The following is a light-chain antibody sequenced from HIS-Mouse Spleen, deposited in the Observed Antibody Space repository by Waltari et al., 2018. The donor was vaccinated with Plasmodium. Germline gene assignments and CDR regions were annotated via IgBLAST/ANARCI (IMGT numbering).Light chain of an antibody. Sequence: QPASVSGSPGQSLTISSTGTSSDVGGSNYVSWYQHHPGKAPKLMNYDVSNRPSGVSNRFSGSKSGNTASLTISGLQAEDEADYYCSSYTSSSTLVFGGGTKLTVL. CDR1: SSDVGGSNY. J-gene: IGLJ2*01. CDR2: DVS. CDR3: SSYTSSSTLV. V-gene: IGLV2-14*03.